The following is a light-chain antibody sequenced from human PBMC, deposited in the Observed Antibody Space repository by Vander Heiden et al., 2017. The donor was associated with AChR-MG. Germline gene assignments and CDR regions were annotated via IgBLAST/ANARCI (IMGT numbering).Light chain of an antibody. CDR2: QKD. Sequence: SSKLTHPPSVSVSPGPTATITCSGVPLGDKDGSGYQQKPGQPPQLVIYQKDKRPSGIPERFSGSNSGNTATLTISGTQSVDEADFFCQAWDSRSNWVFGGGTKLTVL. J-gene: IGLJ3*02. CDR3: QAWDSRSNWV. V-gene: IGLV3-1*01. CDR1: PLGDKD.